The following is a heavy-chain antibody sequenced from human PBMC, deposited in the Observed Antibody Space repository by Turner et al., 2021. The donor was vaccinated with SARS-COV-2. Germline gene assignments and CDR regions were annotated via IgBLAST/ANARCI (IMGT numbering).Heavy chain of an antibody. J-gene: IGHJ5*02. D-gene: IGHD3-22*01. CDR2: VFHTGST. CDR1: GGHITNNLYS. Sequence: QLQLQESGPRLVKPSETLSLTCAVSGGHITNNLYSWGWIRQPTGKGLEWIGSVFHTGSTYDKSSRKRRVAISIDTSKNHFSLRLNSVTAADTAVYYCARHEVNSYDASGYYTSPWGQGILVTVSS. V-gene: IGHV4-39*01. CDR3: ARHEVNSYDASGYYTSP.